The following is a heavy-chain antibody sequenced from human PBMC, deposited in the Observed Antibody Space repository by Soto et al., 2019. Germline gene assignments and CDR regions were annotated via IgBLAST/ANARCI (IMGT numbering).Heavy chain of an antibody. CDR1: GFTFDDYA. J-gene: IGHJ4*02. CDR3: AKDGGITMVRGVITKSSGFDY. CDR2: ISWNSGSI. V-gene: IGHV3-9*01. Sequence: EVQLVESGGGLVQPGRSLRLSCAASGFTFDDYAMHWVRQAPGKGLEWVSGISWNSGSIGYADSVKGRFTISRDNAKNSLYLPMNRLRAEDTALYYCAKDGGITMVRGVITKSSGFDYWGQGTLVTVSS. D-gene: IGHD3-10*01.